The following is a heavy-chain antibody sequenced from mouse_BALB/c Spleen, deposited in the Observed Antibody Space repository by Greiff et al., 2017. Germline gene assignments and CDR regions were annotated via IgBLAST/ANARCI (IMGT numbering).Heavy chain of an antibody. Sequence: VQLQQSGPELMKPGASVEISCKASGYSFTSYYMHWVKQSHGKSLEWIGYIDPFNGGTSYNQKFKGKATLTVDKSSSTAYMHLSSLTSEDSAVYYCARGDYDLYYAMDYWGQGTSVTVSS. D-gene: IGHD2-4*01. CDR1: GYSFTSYY. J-gene: IGHJ4*01. CDR3: ARGDYDLYYAMDY. V-gene: IGHV1S135*01. CDR2: IDPFNGGT.